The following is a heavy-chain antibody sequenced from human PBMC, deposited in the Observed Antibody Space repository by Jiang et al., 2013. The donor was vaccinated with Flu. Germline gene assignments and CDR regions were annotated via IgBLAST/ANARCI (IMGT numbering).Heavy chain of an antibody. V-gene: IGHV1-46*01. CDR3: ARGGYSGHDSGRVNAFDI. CDR1: GYTFTSYY. Sequence: PGASVKVSCKASGYTFTSYYMHWVRQAPGQGLEWMGIINPSGGSTSYAQKFQGRVTMTRDTSTSTVYMELSSLRSEDTAVYYCARGGYSGHDSGRVNAFDIWGQGTMVTVSS. J-gene: IGHJ3*02. D-gene: IGHD5-12*01. CDR2: INPSGGST.